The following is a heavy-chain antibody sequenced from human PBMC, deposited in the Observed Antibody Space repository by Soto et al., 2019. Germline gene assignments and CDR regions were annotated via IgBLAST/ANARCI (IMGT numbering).Heavy chain of an antibody. CDR2: IYPGDSDT. J-gene: IGHJ6*02. D-gene: IGHD1-1*01. CDR1: GYSFTSYW. CDR3: ARPSGDGYNWYVYGMDV. V-gene: IGHV5-51*01. Sequence: LGESLKISCKGSGYSFTSYWIGWVRQMPGKGLEWMGIIYPGDSDTSYSPSFQGQVTISADKSISTAYLQWSSLKASDTAMYYCARPSGDGYNWYVYGMDVWGQGTTVTVSS.